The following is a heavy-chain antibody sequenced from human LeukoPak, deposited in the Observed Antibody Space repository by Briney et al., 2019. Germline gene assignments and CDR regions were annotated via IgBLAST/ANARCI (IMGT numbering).Heavy chain of an antibody. CDR2: INRDGSST. V-gene: IGHV3-74*01. D-gene: IGHD5-18*01. Sequence: GGSLRLSCAVSGFTFSSYWMHWVRQAPGKGLVWFSRINRDGSSTSYADSVKRRFTISRDNTKNTLHLQMNSLRAEDTAVYYCAGGGYTYGLYWGQGDLVTVSS. J-gene: IGHJ4*02. CDR3: AGGGYTYGLY. CDR1: GFTFSSYW.